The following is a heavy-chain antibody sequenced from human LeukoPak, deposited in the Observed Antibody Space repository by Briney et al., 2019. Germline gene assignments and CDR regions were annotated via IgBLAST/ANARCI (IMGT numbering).Heavy chain of an antibody. CDR2: IHPNSGGT. J-gene: IGHJ4*02. V-gene: IGHV1-2*07. Sequence: ASVKVSCKASGYTFTGYYVHWVPRAPGQRLECRGWIHPNSGGTDYDTKFQGRATMTRDTSISTAYMELSRLRSDDTAVYYCARCGSTSYLGSYWGQETLVTVSS. CDR1: GYTFTGYY. D-gene: IGHD2-2*01. CDR3: ARCGSTSYLGSY.